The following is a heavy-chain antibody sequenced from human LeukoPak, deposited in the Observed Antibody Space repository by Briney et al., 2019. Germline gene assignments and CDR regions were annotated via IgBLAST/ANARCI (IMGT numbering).Heavy chain of an antibody. CDR3: ARVGRSGYSDY. CDR1: GFTFSSYS. V-gene: IGHV3-21*01. Sequence: PGGSLRLSCAASGFTFSSYSMNWVRQAPGKGLEWISLISSSSSYIYYADSLKGRSTISRDNAKNSLFLQMNSLRADDTAVYYCARVGRSGYSDYWGQGTLVTVS. D-gene: IGHD5-12*01. J-gene: IGHJ4*02. CDR2: ISSSSSYI.